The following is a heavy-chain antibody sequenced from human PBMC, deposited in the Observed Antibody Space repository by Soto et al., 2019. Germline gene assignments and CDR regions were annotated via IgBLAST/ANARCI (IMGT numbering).Heavy chain of an antibody. J-gene: IGHJ4*02. CDR2: ISYDGSNT. CDR1: GFTFSSYG. D-gene: IGHD1-26*01. V-gene: IGHV3-30*18. Sequence: QVQLVESGGGVVQPGRSLRLSCVASGFTFSSYGMHWVRQAPGKGLEWVAIISYDGSNTYYADSVKGRFTISRDNSTNTLYLQMNSLRAEDTPVYYCAKEGGLSGSYYISSSYYFDYWGQGTLVTVSS. CDR3: AKEGGLSGSYYISSSYYFDY.